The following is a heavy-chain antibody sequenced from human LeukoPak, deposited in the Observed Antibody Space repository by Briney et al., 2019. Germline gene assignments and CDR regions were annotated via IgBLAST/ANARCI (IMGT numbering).Heavy chain of an antibody. CDR3: ARAGIAARSNWFDP. Sequence: PGGSLRLSCAASGFSFSTYWMHWVRQAPGKGLVWVSRINSDGSSTSYADSVKGRFTISRDNAKDTLYLQMNSLRAEDTAVYYCARAGIAARSNWFDPWGQGTLVTVSS. CDR2: INSDGSST. CDR1: GFSFSTYW. V-gene: IGHV3-74*01. D-gene: IGHD6-6*01. J-gene: IGHJ5*02.